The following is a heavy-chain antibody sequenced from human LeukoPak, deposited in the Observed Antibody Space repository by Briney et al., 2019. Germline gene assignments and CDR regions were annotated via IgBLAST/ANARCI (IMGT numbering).Heavy chain of an antibody. D-gene: IGHD3-22*01. J-gene: IGHJ1*01. CDR3: ARSRYYDSSGPGGH. CDR1: GYTFTSYG. V-gene: IGHV1-18*01. CDR2: ISAYNGNT. Sequence: ASVKVSRKASGYTFTSYGISWVRQAPGQGLEWMGWISAYNGNTNYAQKLQGRVTMTTDTSTSTAYMDLRSLRSDDTAVYYCARSRYYDSSGPGGHWGQGTLVTVSS.